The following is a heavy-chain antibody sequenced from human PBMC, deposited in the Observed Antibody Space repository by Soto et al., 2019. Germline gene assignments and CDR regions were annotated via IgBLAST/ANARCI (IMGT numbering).Heavy chain of an antibody. V-gene: IGHV6-1*01. D-gene: IGHD1-1*01. CDR1: GDSVSSNSTT. Sequence: SQTLSLTSAISGDSVSSNSTTWTCISQSPSRGLEWLGRTYHRSKWYNDYAVSVRSRITINPDTSKNQFSLQLNSVTPEDTAVYYCARDPFGTGTLKFDYWGQGTLVTVSS. CDR2: TYHRSKWYN. CDR3: ARDPFGTGTLKFDY. J-gene: IGHJ4*02.